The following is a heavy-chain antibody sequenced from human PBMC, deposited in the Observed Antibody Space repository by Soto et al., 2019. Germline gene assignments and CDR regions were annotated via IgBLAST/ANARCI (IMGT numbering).Heavy chain of an antibody. Sequence: SVKVSCKASGGTFSSYAISWVRQAPGQGLEWMGGIIPIFGTANYAQKFQGRVTITADKSTSTAYMELSSLRSEDTAVYYCASRYCSSTSCLYYFDYWGQGTLVTVSS. V-gene: IGHV1-69*06. CDR3: ASRYCSSTSCLYYFDY. D-gene: IGHD2-2*01. CDR1: GGTFSSYA. J-gene: IGHJ4*02. CDR2: IIPIFGTA.